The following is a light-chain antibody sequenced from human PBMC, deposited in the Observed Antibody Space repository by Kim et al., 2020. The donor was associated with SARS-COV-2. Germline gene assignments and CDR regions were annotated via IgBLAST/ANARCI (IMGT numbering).Light chain of an antibody. V-gene: IGLV6-57*03. J-gene: IGLJ2*01. CDR2: EDN. Sequence: KTVTISCNRSSGSLASNYVQWYQQRPGRAPTTVIYEDNQRPSGVPDRFSGSIDSSSNSASLTISGLKTEDEADYYCQSYDSSNYVVFGGGTQLTVL. CDR3: QSYDSSNYVV. CDR1: SGSLASNY.